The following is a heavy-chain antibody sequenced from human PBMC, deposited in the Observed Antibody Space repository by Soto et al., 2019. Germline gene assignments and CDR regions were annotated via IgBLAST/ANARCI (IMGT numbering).Heavy chain of an antibody. CDR1: NYTFSTYG. D-gene: IGHD3-3*01. J-gene: IGHJ3*02. Sequence: QVQLVQSGAEVKEPGASVKVSCRASNYTFSTYGINWVRQAPGQGLEWMGWISADNGDTKDAQKVQGRVTMTTDTSSSTAYMELRSLRSDATAIYYFARVHSGDSWSGYSPVVGVDMWGQGKMVSVSS. V-gene: IGHV1-18*01. CDR3: ARVHSGDSWSGYSPVVGVDM. CDR2: ISADNGDT.